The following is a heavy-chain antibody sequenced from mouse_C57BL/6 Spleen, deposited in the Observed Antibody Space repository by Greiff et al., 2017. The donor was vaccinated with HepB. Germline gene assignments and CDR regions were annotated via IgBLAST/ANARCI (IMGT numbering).Heavy chain of an antibody. CDR1: GFSLTSYG. D-gene: IGHD2-12*01. V-gene: IGHV2-2*01. J-gene: IGHJ3*01. CDR2: IWSGGST. Sequence: QVQLQQSGPGLVQPSQSLSITCTVSGFSLTSYGVHWVRQSPGKGLEWLGVIWSGGSTDYNAAFISRLSISKDNSKSQVFFKMNSLQADDTAIYYCASYDAWFAYWGQGTLVTVSA. CDR3: ASYDAWFAY.